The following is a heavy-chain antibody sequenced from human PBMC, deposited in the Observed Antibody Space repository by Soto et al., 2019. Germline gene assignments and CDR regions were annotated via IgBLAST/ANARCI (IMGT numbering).Heavy chain of an antibody. D-gene: IGHD5-12*01. V-gene: IGHV3-23*01. CDR1: GFTFSSYA. CDR2: ISGSGGST. J-gene: IGHJ4*02. CDR3: AKARYPENIVATLQFFDY. Sequence: PGGSLRLSCAASGFTFSSYAMSCVRQAPGKGLEWVSAISGSGGSTYYADSVKGRFTISRDNSKNTLYLQMNSLRAEDTAVYYCAKARYPENIVATLQFFDYWGQGTLVTVSS.